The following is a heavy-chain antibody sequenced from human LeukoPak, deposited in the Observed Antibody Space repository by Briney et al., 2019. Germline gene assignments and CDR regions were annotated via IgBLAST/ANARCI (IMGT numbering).Heavy chain of an antibody. Sequence: ASVKVSCKASGYTFTSYAMNWVRQAPGQGLEWMGGIIPIFGTANYAQKFQGRVTITADESTSTAYMELSSLRSEDTAVYYCARDYFGLGYYGMDVWGQGTTVTVSS. CDR1: GYTFTSYA. J-gene: IGHJ6*02. CDR2: IIPIFGTA. V-gene: IGHV1-69*13. CDR3: ARDYFGLGYYGMDV. D-gene: IGHD3/OR15-3a*01.